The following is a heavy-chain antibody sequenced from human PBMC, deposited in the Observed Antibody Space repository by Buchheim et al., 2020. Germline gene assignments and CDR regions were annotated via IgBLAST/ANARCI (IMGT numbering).Heavy chain of an antibody. J-gene: IGHJ5*02. V-gene: IGHV3-48*01. CDR1: GFTFSSYS. D-gene: IGHD2-2*01. CDR3: ARVGVPAAIKSWFDP. Sequence: EVQLVESGGGLVQPGGSLRLSCAASGFTFSSYSMNWVRQAPGKGLEWVSYISSSSSTIYYADSVKGRFTISRDNAKNSLYLKMNSLRAEDTAVYYCARVGVPAAIKSWFDPWGQGTL. CDR2: ISSSSSTI.